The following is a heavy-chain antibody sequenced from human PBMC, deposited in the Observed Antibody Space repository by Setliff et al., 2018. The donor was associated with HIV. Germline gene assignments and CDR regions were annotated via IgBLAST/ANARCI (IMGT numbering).Heavy chain of an antibody. D-gene: IGHD3-22*01. CDR2: IYYNEKT. CDR3: ASRVYYYDSNNFLREEGFDP. CDR1: GGSASNSRYY. V-gene: IGHV4-39*01. Sequence: SETLSLTCTVSGGSASNSRYYWAWIRQPPGKGLEYIGSIYYNEKTYYSPSLKSRVTISIDTSKNQFSLNLTSVTAADSAVYYCASRVYYYDSNNFLREEGFDPWGQGTLVTVTS. J-gene: IGHJ5*02.